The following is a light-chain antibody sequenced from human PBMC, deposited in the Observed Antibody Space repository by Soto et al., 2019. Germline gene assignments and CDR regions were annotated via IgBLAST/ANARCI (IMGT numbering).Light chain of an antibody. J-gene: IGKJ1*01. Sequence: EIVLTQSPATLSLYPGERATLSCRASQSVWTYLAWYQQKRGQAPRLLMYDASNRASGVPARFSGSGSGTDFTLTISSLQPDDFATYYCQQYNSYPWTFGQGTKVDI. CDR3: QQYNSYPWT. CDR2: DAS. V-gene: IGKV3-11*01. CDR1: QSVWTY.